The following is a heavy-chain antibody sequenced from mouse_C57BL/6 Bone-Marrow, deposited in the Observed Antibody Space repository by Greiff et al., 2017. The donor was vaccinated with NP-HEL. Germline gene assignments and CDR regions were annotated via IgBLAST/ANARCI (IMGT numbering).Heavy chain of an antibody. D-gene: IGHD1-1*01. V-gene: IGHV1-26*01. CDR1: GYTFTDYY. CDR2: INPNNGGT. Sequence: VQLQQSGPELVKPGASVKISCKASGYTFTDYYMNWVKQSHGKSLEWIGDINPNNGGTSYNQKFKGKATLTVDKSSSTAYMELRSLTSEDSAVYYCARRAYGRDFDDWGQGTTLTVSS. CDR3: ARRAYGRDFDD. J-gene: IGHJ2*01.